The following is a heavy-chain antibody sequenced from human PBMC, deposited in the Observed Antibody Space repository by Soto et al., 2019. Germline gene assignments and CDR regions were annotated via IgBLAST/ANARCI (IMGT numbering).Heavy chain of an antibody. Sequence: EVQLVESGGGLVQPGGSLRLSCAASGFTFSTYEMNWVRQAPGKGLEWVSYISSSGTTKHYADSVKGRFTISRDNAKNSLYLQMNSLRVEDTALYYCARVGRVTAPYYFDFWGQGTLVTVSS. J-gene: IGHJ4*02. D-gene: IGHD2-21*02. V-gene: IGHV3-48*03. CDR3: ARVGRVTAPYYFDF. CDR1: GFTFSTYE. CDR2: ISSSGTTK.